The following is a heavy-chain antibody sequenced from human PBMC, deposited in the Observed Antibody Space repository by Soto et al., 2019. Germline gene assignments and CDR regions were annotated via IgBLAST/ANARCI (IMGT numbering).Heavy chain of an antibody. J-gene: IGHJ4*02. D-gene: IGHD2-15*01. V-gene: IGHV4-39*01. CDR3: ATMKIVVVAGAYYFDY. CDR2: IYYSGST. CDR1: GGSISSSSYY. Sequence: SETLSLTCTVSGGSISSSSYYWGWIRQPPGRGLEWIGSIYYSGSTYYNPSLKSRVTISVDTSKNQFSLKLSSVTAADTAVYYCATMKIVVVAGAYYFDYWGQGTLVTVSS.